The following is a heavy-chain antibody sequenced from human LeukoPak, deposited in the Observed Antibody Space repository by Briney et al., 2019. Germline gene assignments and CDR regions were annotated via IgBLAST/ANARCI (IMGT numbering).Heavy chain of an antibody. CDR2: IYYSGTT. Sequence: SETLSLTCTVSGGSISSSSDYWGWIRQPPGKGLEWIGSIYYSGTTYYNPSLKSRVTISVDTSKNQFSLRLSSVTAADTAVYYCARQGAGGRASDIWGQGTVVTVSS. J-gene: IGHJ3*02. CDR3: ARQGAGGRASDI. V-gene: IGHV4-39*01. CDR1: GGSISSSSDY. D-gene: IGHD1-26*01.